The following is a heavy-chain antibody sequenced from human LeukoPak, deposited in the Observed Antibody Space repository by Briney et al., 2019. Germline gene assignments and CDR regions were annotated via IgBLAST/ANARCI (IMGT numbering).Heavy chain of an antibody. CDR3: ARTPRCYFYGMDV. V-gene: IGHV3-66*01. CDR2: IYSGGKT. Sequence: GGSLRLSCAASGYTVISNYMYWVREAPGEGLEWVSVIYSGGKTYYAASVKGRFTISTDNSKNTAYLQMNSRRAEDTAVYYCARTPRCYFYGMDVRGRGTTVTVSS. CDR1: GYTVISNY. J-gene: IGHJ6*02. D-gene: IGHD2-15*01.